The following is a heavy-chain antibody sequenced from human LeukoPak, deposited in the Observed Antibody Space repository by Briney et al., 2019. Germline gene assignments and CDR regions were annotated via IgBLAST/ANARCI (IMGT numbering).Heavy chain of an antibody. V-gene: IGHV3-7*01. J-gene: IGHJ4*02. CDR1: GFTLRVYW. CDR2: IQEDGSET. CDR3: ARLSDKPDRTAYRQRDY. D-gene: IGHD2-21*02. Sequence: PGGSLRLSCAASGFTLRVYWMTWVRQAPGKGLEWVANIQEDGSETKYVDSLKGQFTISRDNVKSAVYLQMNSLRAEDTAVYYCARLSDKPDRTAYRQRDYGGRGTLVTVSS.